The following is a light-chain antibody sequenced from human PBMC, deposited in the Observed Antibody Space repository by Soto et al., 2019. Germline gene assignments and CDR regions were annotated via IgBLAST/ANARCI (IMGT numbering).Light chain of an antibody. V-gene: IGKV3D-15*03. Sequence: EIVMTQSPATLSVSPGGRATLSCRASQSISSTLAWYQQKPGQAPKLLIYDASSWESGIPARFSGSGSGTDFTLTISILQPEDVATYYCHQSYSTLSITFGQGTRLEI. CDR3: HQSYSTLSIT. CDR1: QSISST. J-gene: IGKJ5*01. CDR2: DAS.